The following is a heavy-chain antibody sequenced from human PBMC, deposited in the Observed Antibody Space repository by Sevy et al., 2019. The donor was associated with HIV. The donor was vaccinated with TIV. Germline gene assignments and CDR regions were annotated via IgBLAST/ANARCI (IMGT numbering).Heavy chain of an antibody. Sequence: ASVKVSCKASGYTFTGYYMHWVRQAPGQGLEWMGRINPNSGGTNYAQKFQGRVTMTRDTSISTAYMELSRLGSDDTAVYYCAREGSPTYYYDSSGYHNWFDPWGQGTLVTVSS. V-gene: IGHV1-2*06. D-gene: IGHD3-22*01. CDR3: AREGSPTYYYDSSGYHNWFDP. J-gene: IGHJ5*02. CDR1: GYTFTGYY. CDR2: INPNSGGT.